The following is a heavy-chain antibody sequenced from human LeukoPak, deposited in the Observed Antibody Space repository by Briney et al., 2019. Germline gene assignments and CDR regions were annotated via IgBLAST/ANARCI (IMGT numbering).Heavy chain of an antibody. CDR3: ARGRFAPYYDFWSGYYSSYYYYMDV. J-gene: IGHJ6*03. Sequence: SGTLSLTCAVSGGSISSSNWWSWVRQPPGKGLEWIGEIYHSGSTNYNPSLKSRVTISVDKSKNQFSLKLSSVTAADTAVYYCARGRFAPYYDFWSGYYSSYYYYMDVWGKGTTVTVSS. D-gene: IGHD3-3*01. CDR2: IYHSGST. CDR1: GGSISSSNW. V-gene: IGHV4-4*02.